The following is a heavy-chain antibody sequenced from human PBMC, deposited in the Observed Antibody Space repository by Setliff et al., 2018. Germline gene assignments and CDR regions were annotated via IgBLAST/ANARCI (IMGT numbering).Heavy chain of an antibody. CDR3: ARTQVVPASTYSIDY. CDR2: IKEDGSET. D-gene: IGHD2-2*01. V-gene: IGHV3-7*01. CDR1: GFTFSSHW. Sequence: GGSLRLSCAASGFTFSSHWMSWVRQAPGKGLEWVANIKEDGSETDYVDSVKGRFTISRDNGKSSQYLQMNSLRAEDTAVYYCARTQVVPASTYSIDYWGQGTLVTAPQ. J-gene: IGHJ4*02.